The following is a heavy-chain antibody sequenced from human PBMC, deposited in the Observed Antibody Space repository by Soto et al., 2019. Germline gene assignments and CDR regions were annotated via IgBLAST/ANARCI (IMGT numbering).Heavy chain of an antibody. Sequence: ASETLSLTCTVSGGSISSYYWSWIRQPPGKGLEWIGYIYYSGSTNYNPSLKSRVTISVDTSKNQFSLKLSSVTAADTAVYYCARLIVVPAALNWFDPWGQGTLVTVSS. D-gene: IGHD2-2*01. V-gene: IGHV4-59*08. CDR3: ARLIVVPAALNWFDP. CDR1: GGSISSYY. J-gene: IGHJ5*02. CDR2: IYYSGST.